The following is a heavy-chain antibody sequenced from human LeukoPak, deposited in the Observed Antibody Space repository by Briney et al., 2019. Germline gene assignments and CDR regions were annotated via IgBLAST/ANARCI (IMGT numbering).Heavy chain of an antibody. J-gene: IGHJ4*02. Sequence: SGPTLVNPTQTLTLTCTFSGFSLSTSGVGVGWIRQPPGKALEWLALIYWNDDKRYSPSLKSRLTITKDTSKNQVVLTMTNMDPVDTATYYCAHQNVLRFLEWLSPNGYFDYWGQGTLVTVSS. V-gene: IGHV2-5*01. CDR2: IYWNDDK. CDR3: AHQNVLRFLEWLSPNGYFDY. CDR1: GFSLSTSGVG. D-gene: IGHD3-3*01.